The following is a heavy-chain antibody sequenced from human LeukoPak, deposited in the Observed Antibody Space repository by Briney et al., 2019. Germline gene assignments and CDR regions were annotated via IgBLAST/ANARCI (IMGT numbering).Heavy chain of an antibody. D-gene: IGHD5-12*01. J-gene: IGHJ4*02. CDR1: GGSISSYY. Sequence: SETLSLTRTVSGGSISSYYWSWIRQPPGKGLEWIGYIYYSGSTNYNPSLKSRVTISVDTSKNQFSLKLSSVTAADTAVYYCARVDGGYDYGWLDYWGQGTLVTVSS. V-gene: IGHV4-59*01. CDR2: IYYSGST. CDR3: ARVDGGYDYGWLDY.